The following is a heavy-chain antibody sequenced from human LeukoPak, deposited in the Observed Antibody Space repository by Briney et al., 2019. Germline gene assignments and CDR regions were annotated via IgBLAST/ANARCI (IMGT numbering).Heavy chain of an antibody. CDR3: AREEWFGNYGMDV. Sequence: ASVKVSCKASGYTFTSYAMHWVRQAPGQRLEWMGWINAGNGNTKYAQKFQGRVTITRDTSASTAYMELSSLRSEDTAVYCCAREEWFGNYGMDVWGKGTTVTVSS. CDR2: INAGNGNT. CDR1: GYTFTSYA. V-gene: IGHV1-3*01. D-gene: IGHD3-10*01. J-gene: IGHJ6*04.